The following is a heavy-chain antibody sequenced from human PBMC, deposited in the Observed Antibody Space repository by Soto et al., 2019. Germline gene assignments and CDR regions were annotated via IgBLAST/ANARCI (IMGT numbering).Heavy chain of an antibody. J-gene: IGHJ4*02. CDR1: GGSISNYY. CDR3: ARRYSSGFDY. Sequence: PSETLSLTCTVSGGSISNYYWTWIRQPPGKGLEWIGYIFYSGSTNYNPSLKSRVTISVDTSKNQFSLKLSSVTAADTAVYYCARRYSSGFDYWGQGTLVTVSS. CDR2: IFYSGST. V-gene: IGHV4-59*08. D-gene: IGHD6-19*01.